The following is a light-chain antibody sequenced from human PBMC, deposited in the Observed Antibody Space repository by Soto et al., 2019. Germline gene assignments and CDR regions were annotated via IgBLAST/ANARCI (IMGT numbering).Light chain of an antibody. Sequence: AIQLTQSPASLSASLGDRVTITCLASQGINSALALYQVKPKKAPRLLIYDASSLGSGVPSRFSGSRSGTDFTLTIISLQAEDFASYYCQQFNSYPLTFGGGTKVHIK. CDR2: DAS. CDR3: QQFNSYPLT. CDR1: QGINSA. V-gene: IGKV1-13*02. J-gene: IGKJ4*01.